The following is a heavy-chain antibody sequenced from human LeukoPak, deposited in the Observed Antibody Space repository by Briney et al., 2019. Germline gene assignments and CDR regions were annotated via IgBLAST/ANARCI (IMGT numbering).Heavy chain of an antibody. CDR1: GYSTSSDNY. CDR3: ARAPRDSSSSNYMRRFDY. D-gene: IGHD3-22*01. Sequence: PSETLSLTRAVSGYSTSSDNYWVWIRQPPGQGLEWTGGIYHSGSTYYNPSLKSQVTMSVDTSKNQFSLKLSSVTAADTAVYYCARAPRDSSSSNYMRRFDYWGQGTLVTVSS. V-gene: IGHV4-38-2*01. CDR2: IYHSGST. J-gene: IGHJ4*02.